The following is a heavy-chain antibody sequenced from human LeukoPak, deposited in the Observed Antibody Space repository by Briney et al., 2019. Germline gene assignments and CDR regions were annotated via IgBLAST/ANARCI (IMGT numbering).Heavy chain of an antibody. CDR3: ARDKDGSRFDY. CDR2: ISSSSSTI. CDR1: GFTFSSYS. Sequence: GGSLRLSCAASGFTFSSYSMNWVRQAPGKGLEWVSYISSSSSTIYYADSVKGRFTISRDNAKNSLYLQMNSLRAEDTAVYYCARDKDGSRFDYWGQGTLVTVSS. V-gene: IGHV3-48*01. D-gene: IGHD1-26*01. J-gene: IGHJ4*02.